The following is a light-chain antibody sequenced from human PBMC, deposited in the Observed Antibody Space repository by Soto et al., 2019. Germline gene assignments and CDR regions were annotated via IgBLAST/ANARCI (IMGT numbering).Light chain of an antibody. V-gene: IGKV3-20*01. CDR1: QSVTSSN. CDR3: QQYGSSFPIT. Sequence: EVVLTQSPGTLSLSPGERATLACRASQSVTSSNLAWYQQKFGQAPRLLIYAASSRATGIPDRFSGSGSGTDFTLTISRLEPEDFAVYYCQQYGSSFPITFGQGTRLEIK. CDR2: AAS. J-gene: IGKJ5*01.